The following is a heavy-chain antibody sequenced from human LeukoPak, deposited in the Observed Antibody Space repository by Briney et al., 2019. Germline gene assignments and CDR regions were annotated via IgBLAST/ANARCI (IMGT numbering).Heavy chain of an antibody. CDR1: GFTFSNYG. J-gene: IGHJ4*02. V-gene: IGHV3-30*02. CDR2: IRYDGSNK. Sequence: GGSLRLSCAASGFTFSNYGMHWVRQAPGKGLEWVAFIRYDGSNKYYADPVKGRFTISRDNSKNTLYLQMDSLRAEDTAVYYCSKEGRGYSGYDLYYLDHWGQGTLVTVSS. D-gene: IGHD5-12*01. CDR3: SKEGRGYSGYDLYYLDH.